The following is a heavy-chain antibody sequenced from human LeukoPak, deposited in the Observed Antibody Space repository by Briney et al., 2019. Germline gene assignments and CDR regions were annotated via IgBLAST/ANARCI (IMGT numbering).Heavy chain of an antibody. CDR3: ARESGGTSIDY. D-gene: IGHD2-15*01. CDR1: GFTVSSNY. J-gene: IGHJ4*02. V-gene: IGHV3-53*01. Sequence: GGSLRLSCAASGFTVSSNYMNWVRQAPGKGLEWVSVIYSGGSTYYGDSVKGRFTISRDNSMNTLSLQMNSLRVEDTAVYYCARESGGTSIDYWGQGTLVTVSS. CDR2: IYSGGST.